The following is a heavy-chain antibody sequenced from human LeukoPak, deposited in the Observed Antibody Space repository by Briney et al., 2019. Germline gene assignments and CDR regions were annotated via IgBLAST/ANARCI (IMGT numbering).Heavy chain of an antibody. CDR2: ISAYNGNT. D-gene: IGHD1-26*01. V-gene: IGHV1-18*01. CDR1: GYTFNSYG. Sequence: ASVKVSCKASGYTFNSYGISWVRQAPGQGLECMGWISAYNGNTNYAQKLQGRVTITADESTSTAYMELSSLRSEDTAVYYCARGAARVGAPFDYWGQGTLVTVSS. J-gene: IGHJ4*02. CDR3: ARGAARVGAPFDY.